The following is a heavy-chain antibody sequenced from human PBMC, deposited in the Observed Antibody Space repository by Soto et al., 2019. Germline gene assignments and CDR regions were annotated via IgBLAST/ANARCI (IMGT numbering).Heavy chain of an antibody. CDR1: GYTFTMSD. D-gene: IGHD6-6*01. V-gene: IGHV1-8*01. J-gene: IGHJ6*02. CDR3: ARGYSSSARYGREV. CDR2: MNPNSGNT. Sequence: ASVKVSCKASGYTFTMSDINCVLQPSVQGLEWMGWMNPNSGNTGYAQKFQGRVTMTRNTALSTAYMELSSLRSEDTAVYYCARGYSSSARYGREVWGQGTTVAVSS.